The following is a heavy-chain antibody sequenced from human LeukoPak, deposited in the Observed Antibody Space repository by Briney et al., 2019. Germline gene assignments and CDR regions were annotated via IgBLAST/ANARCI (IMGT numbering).Heavy chain of an antibody. CDR2: IIPIFGTA. V-gene: IGHV1-69*13. D-gene: IGHD2/OR15-2a*01. CDR3: ASRSEYYFFDY. Sequence: ASVKVSCKASGGTFISYAISWVRQAPGQGLEWMGGIIPIFGTANYAQKFQGRVTITADESTSTAYMELSSLRSEDTAVYYCASRSEYYFFDYWGQGTLVTVSS. CDR1: GGTFISYA. J-gene: IGHJ4*02.